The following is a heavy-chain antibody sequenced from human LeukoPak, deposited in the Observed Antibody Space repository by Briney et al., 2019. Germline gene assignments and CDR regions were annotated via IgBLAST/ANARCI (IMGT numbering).Heavy chain of an antibody. J-gene: IGHJ6*03. Sequence: GGSLRLSCAASGFTFSSYWMSWVRQAPGKGLEWVAVISYDGSNKYYADSVKGRFTISRDNSKNTLYLQMSSLRAEDTAVYYCARDHPYYYDSSGYRYYYYYYMDVWGKGTTVTVSS. CDR2: ISYDGSNK. D-gene: IGHD3-22*01. CDR3: ARDHPYYYDSSGYRYYYYYYMDV. V-gene: IGHV3-30*03. CDR1: GFTFSSYW.